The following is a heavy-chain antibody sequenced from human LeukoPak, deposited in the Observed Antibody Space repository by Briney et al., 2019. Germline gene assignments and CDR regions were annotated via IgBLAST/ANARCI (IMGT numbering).Heavy chain of an antibody. D-gene: IGHD1-1*01. CDR2: ISYDGSNK. Sequence: GGSLRLSCAASGFTFSSYGMHWVRQAPGKGLEWVAVISYDGSNKYYADSVKVRFTISRDNSKNTLYLQMNSLRAEDTAVYYCAKDGWPAGTIYYFDYWGQGTLVTVSS. CDR3: AKDGWPAGTIYYFDY. V-gene: IGHV3-30*18. CDR1: GFTFSSYG. J-gene: IGHJ4*02.